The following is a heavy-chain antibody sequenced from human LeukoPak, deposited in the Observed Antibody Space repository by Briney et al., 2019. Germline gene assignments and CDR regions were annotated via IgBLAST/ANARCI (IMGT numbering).Heavy chain of an antibody. CDR1: GGSISSSSYY. V-gene: IGHV4-61*02. J-gene: IGHJ6*03. D-gene: IGHD1-26*01. CDR2: IYTSGST. CDR3: ARGGGSRKLRYYYYMDV. Sequence: SETLSLTCTVSGGSISSSSYYWGWIRQPAGKRLEWIGRIYTSGSTNYNPSLKSRVTMSVDTSKNQFSLKLSSVTAADTAVYYCARGGGSRKLRYYYYMDVWGKGTTVTISS.